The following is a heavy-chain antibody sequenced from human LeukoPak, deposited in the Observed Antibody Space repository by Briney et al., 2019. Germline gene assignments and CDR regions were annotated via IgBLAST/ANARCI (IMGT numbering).Heavy chain of an antibody. CDR3: ARRYYYNLGSFPFDF. J-gene: IGHJ4*02. V-gene: IGHV4-39*07. D-gene: IGHD3-10*01. Sequence: SETLSLTCAISGGSISGTAYYWGWIRQPPGKGLEWIGSIYYSGSTYYNPSLKSRLTISVDTSKNQFSLKLSSVTAADTAVYYCARRYYYNLGSFPFDFWGQGTLVTLSS. CDR2: IYYSGST. CDR1: GGSISGTAYY.